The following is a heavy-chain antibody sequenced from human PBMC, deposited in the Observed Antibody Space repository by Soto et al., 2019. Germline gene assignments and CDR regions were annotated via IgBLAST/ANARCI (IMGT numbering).Heavy chain of an antibody. CDR2: SSATGAGT. V-gene: IGHV3-23*01. Sequence: PGGSLRLSCAASGFTFSSYGMTWVRQAPGKGLEWVSFSSATGAGTYYADSVKGRFTISRDNSKNTLYLQMTSLRADDTAVDYCAKDRRAGGNYGFYSDFWGQGALVTVSS. CDR3: AKDRRAGGNYGFYSDF. D-gene: IGHD1-7*01. J-gene: IGHJ4*02. CDR1: GFTFSSYG.